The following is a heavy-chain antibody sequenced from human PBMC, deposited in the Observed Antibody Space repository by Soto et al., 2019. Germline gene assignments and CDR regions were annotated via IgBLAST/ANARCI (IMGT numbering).Heavy chain of an antibody. CDR1: GTGISSHNTA. J-gene: IGHJ4*02. V-gene: IGHV6-1*01. Sequence: PSQTRTHTGTISGTGISSHNTAWKWIKKSPSRGLEWLGRTYYRSEWYNDYAVSVRGRITINPDTSKNQFSLQLNSVTPEDTAVYFCVTTRAQRLGSEESLDYRGQGTLVTVSS. CDR2: TYYRSEWYN. CDR3: VTTRAQRLGSEESLDY. D-gene: IGHD6-25*01.